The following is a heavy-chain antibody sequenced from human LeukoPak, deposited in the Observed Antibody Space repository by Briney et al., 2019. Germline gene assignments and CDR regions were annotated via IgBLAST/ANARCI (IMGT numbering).Heavy chain of an antibody. Sequence: GGSLRLSCAASGFTVSSNYMNWVRQAPGKGLEWVSSISSSSSSIYYADSVKGRFTISRDNAKNSPYLQMNSLRAEDTAVYYCARASGDIVETATMGSYWGQGTLVTVSS. V-gene: IGHV3-21*01. CDR2: ISSSSSSI. CDR1: GFTVSSNY. D-gene: IGHD5-18*01. CDR3: ARASGDIVETATMGSY. J-gene: IGHJ4*02.